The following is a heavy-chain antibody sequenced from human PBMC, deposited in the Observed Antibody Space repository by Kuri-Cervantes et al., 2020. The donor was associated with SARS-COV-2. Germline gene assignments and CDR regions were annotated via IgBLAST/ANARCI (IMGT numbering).Heavy chain of an antibody. J-gene: IGHJ4*02. V-gene: IGHV3-23*01. D-gene: IGHD5-24*01. CDR2: ISGSGGST. CDR3: VPRMATVLFRY. Sequence: GESLKISCAASGFTFSSYAMSWVRQAPGKGLEWVSAISGSGGSTYYADSVKDRFTIPRDNSKNTLYLQMSSLRAEDTAVYYCVPRMATVLFRYWGQGTLVTVSS. CDR1: GFTFSSYA.